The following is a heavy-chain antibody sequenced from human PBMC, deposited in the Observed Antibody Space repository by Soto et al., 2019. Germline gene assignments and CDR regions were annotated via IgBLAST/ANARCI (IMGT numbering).Heavy chain of an antibody. D-gene: IGHD3-3*01. V-gene: IGHV4-59*08. Sequence: SETLSLTCPVSGGSISSYYWSWIRQPPGKGLEWIGYIYYSGSTNYNPSLKSRVTISVDTSKNQFSLKLSSVTAADTAVYYCARHTYDFWSGPAWFDYWGQGTLVTVSS. CDR2: IYYSGST. CDR3: ARHTYDFWSGPAWFDY. CDR1: GGSISSYY. J-gene: IGHJ4*02.